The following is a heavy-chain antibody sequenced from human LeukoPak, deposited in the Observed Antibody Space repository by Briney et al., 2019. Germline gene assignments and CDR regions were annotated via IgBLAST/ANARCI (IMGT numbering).Heavy chain of an antibody. CDR1: GFTFSSYA. CDR3: TRDVVEYYYDSSGYYSPYYYMDV. CDR2: IRSKAYGGTT. V-gene: IGHV3-49*04. J-gene: IGHJ6*03. Sequence: PGGSLRLSCAASGFTFSSYAMSWVRQAPGKGLEWVGFIRSKAYGGTTEYAASVKGRFTISRDDSKSIAYLQMNSLKTEDTAVYYCTRDVVEYYYDSSGYYSPYYYMDVWGKGTTVTISS. D-gene: IGHD3-22*01.